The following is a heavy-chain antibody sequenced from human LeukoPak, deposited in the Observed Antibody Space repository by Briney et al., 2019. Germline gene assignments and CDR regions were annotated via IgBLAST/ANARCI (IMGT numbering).Heavy chain of an antibody. CDR3: ARQGGYSFPRYYFDY. CDR2: ITQDGSEK. Sequence: GGSLRLSCAASGFTFSSYWMSWVRQAPGKGLEWVANITQDGSEKYYVDSVKGRFTISRDNAKNSLSLQMNSLRAEDTAVYYCARQGGYSFPRYYFDYWGQGTLVTVSS. CDR1: GFTFSSYW. J-gene: IGHJ4*02. V-gene: IGHV3-7*01. D-gene: IGHD5-18*01.